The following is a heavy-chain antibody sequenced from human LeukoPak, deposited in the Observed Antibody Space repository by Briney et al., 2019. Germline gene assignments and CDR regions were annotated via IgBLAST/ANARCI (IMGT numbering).Heavy chain of an antibody. CDR2: ISSSSGRT. Sequence: GGSLRLSCAASGFTFSSYTMNWVRQAPGKGLEWVSSISSSSGRTYYADSVKGRFTISRDNSKNTLYLQMNSLKAEDTAIYYCAKDPTDFDSSGQTYFDYWGQGTLVTVSS. J-gene: IGHJ4*02. V-gene: IGHV3-23*01. CDR3: AKDPTDFDSSGQTYFDY. CDR1: GFTFSSYT. D-gene: IGHD3-22*01.